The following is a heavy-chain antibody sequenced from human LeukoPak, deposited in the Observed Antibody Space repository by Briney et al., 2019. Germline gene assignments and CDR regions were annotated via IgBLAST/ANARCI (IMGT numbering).Heavy chain of an antibody. Sequence: PGGSLRLSCAASGFTFSSYAMSWVRQAPGKGLEWVSAISGSGGSTYYADSVAGRFTISRDKSNNTLYVQMNSLRAEDTAIYFCAQDRNDGFDIWGQGTMVTVSS. J-gene: IGHJ3*02. D-gene: IGHD1-14*01. CDR3: AQDRNDGFDI. V-gene: IGHV3-23*01. CDR2: ISGSGGST. CDR1: GFTFSSYA.